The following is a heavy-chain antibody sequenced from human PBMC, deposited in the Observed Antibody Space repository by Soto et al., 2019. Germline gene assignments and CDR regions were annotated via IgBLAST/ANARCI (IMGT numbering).Heavy chain of an antibody. J-gene: IGHJ4*02. CDR2: ISSSSTYI. Sequence: EVKLVESGGDLVKPGGSLRLSCAVSGFTFSRYSMDWVRQAPGKGLEWVASISSSSTYIYYADSVKCRFTISRDNAKNSLYLQMNSLRAEDTAVYFCARLASGYDFSDYWGQGTLVAVSS. V-gene: IGHV3-21*01. CDR3: ARLASGYDFSDY. D-gene: IGHD5-12*01. CDR1: GFTFSRYS.